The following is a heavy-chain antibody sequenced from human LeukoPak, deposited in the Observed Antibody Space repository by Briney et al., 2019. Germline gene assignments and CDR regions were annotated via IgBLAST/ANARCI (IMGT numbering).Heavy chain of an antibody. CDR3: VRLDVVVISATSQGTFDI. CDR2: IYYSGNT. Sequence: SETLSLTCTISGGSITSYYWSWIRQPPGKGLEWIVYIYYSGNTNYNPSLKSRATMSVDMSKNQFSLELNSVTAADTAVYYCVRLDVVVISATSQGTFDIWGQGTMVTVSS. J-gene: IGHJ3*02. D-gene: IGHD2-21*01. CDR1: GGSITSYY. V-gene: IGHV4-59*01.